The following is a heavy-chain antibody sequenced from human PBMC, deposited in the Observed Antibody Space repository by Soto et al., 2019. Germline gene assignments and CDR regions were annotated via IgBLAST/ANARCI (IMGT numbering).Heavy chain of an antibody. J-gene: IGHJ3*02. CDR2: IDPSDSYT. D-gene: IGHD6-19*01. V-gene: IGHV5-10-1*01. CDR3: AITDPGIALAGTRPDAFDI. CDR1: GYSFTSYW. Sequence: GESLKISCKGSGYSFTSYWISWVRQMPGKGLEWMGRIDPSDSYTNYSPSFQGHVTISADKSISTAYLQWSSLKASDTAMYYCAITDPGIALAGTRPDAFDIWGQGTMVTVSS.